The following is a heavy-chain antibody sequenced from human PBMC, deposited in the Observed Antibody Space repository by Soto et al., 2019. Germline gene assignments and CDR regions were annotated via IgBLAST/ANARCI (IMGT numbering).Heavy chain of an antibody. V-gene: IGHV3-23*01. CDR1: GFTFSSYA. CDR2: ISGSGGST. CDR3: AKGSRKGYCSGGSCHHWFDP. J-gene: IGHJ5*02. D-gene: IGHD2-15*01. Sequence: EVQLLESGGGLVQPGGSLRLSCAASGFTFSSYAMSWVRQAPGKGLEWVSAISGSGGSTYYADSVKGRFTISRDNSKNTLYLQMNSLRAEDTAVYYCAKGSRKGYCSGGSCHHWFDPWGQGTLVTVSS.